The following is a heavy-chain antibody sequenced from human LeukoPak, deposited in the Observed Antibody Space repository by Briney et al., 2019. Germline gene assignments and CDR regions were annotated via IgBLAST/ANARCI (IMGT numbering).Heavy chain of an antibody. CDR3: ARLDRGSLIADLHFDY. D-gene: IGHD3-22*01. CDR2: IYPGDSDT. CDR1: GYSFTSYW. V-gene: IGHV5-51*01. J-gene: IGHJ4*02. Sequence: GESLKISCKGSGYSFTSYWIGWVRQMPGNGLEWMGIIYPGDSDTRYSPSFQGQVTISADKSISIAYLQWSSLKASDTAMYYCARLDRGSLIADLHFDYWGQGTLVTVS.